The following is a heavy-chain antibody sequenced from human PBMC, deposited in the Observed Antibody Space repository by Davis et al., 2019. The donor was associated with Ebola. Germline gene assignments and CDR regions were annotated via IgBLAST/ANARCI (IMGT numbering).Heavy chain of an antibody. V-gene: IGHV3-73*01. CDR3: TSTTVTVDY. Sequence: GESLKISCAASGFTFSDYYMSWIRQAPGKGLEWVGRIRSKANSYATAYAASVKGRFTISRDDSKNTAYLQMNSLKTEDTAVYYCTSTTVTVDYWGQGNLVTVSS. CDR1: GFTFSDYY. J-gene: IGHJ4*02. D-gene: IGHD4-17*01. CDR2: IRSKANSYAT.